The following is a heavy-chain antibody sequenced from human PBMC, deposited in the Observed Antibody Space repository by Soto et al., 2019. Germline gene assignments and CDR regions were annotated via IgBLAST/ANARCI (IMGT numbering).Heavy chain of an antibody. V-gene: IGHV5-10-1*01. J-gene: IGHJ4*02. D-gene: IGHD1-26*01. Sequence: PGESLKISCKGSGYSFTSCWISWVRQMPGKGLEWMGRIDPSDSYTNYSPSFQGHVTISADKSISTAYLQWSSLKASDTAMYYCASLYSGSYPFDYWGQGTLVTVSS. CDR3: ASLYSGSYPFDY. CDR2: IDPSDSYT. CDR1: GYSFTSCW.